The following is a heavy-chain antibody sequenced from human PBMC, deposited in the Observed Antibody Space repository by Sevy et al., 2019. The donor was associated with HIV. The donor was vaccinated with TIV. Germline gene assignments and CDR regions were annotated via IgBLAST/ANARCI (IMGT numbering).Heavy chain of an antibody. CDR3: ARDPGIAVAGEYYIDY. D-gene: IGHD6-19*01. CDR1: GGSISSYY. Sequence: SETLSLTCTVSGGSISSYYWSWIRQPPGKGLEWIGYIYYSGSTNSNPSLKSRVTISVDTSKNQFSLKLTSVTAADTALYYCARDPGIAVAGEYYIDYWGQGTLVTVSS. J-gene: IGHJ4*02. CDR2: IYYSGST. V-gene: IGHV4-59*13.